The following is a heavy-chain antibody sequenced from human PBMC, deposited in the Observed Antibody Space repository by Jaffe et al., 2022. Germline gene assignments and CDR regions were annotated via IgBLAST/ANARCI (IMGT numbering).Heavy chain of an antibody. CDR2: IYHSGST. V-gene: IGHV4-38-2*01. CDR1: GYSISSGYY. Sequence: QVQLQESGPGLVKPSETLSLTCAVSGYSISSGYYWGWIRQPPGKGLEWIGSIYHSGSTYYNPSLKSRVTISVDTSKNQFSLKLSSVTAADTAVYYCASLGYCSGGSCYSGPLGAFDIWGQGTMVTVSS. CDR3: ASLGYCSGGSCYSGPLGAFDI. D-gene: IGHD2-15*01. J-gene: IGHJ3*02.